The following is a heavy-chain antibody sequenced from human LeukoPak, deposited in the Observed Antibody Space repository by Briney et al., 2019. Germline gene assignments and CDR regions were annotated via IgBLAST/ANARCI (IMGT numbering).Heavy chain of an antibody. CDR3: AKGQGYYGSGIDY. CDR1: GFTFTNYG. J-gene: IGHJ4*02. D-gene: IGHD3-10*01. V-gene: IGHV3-30*18. Sequence: GRSLRLSCAASGFTFTNYGMHWVRQAPGKGLEWAAVISYDESNKYYADSVKGRFTISRDISKNTLYLQMNSLRTEDTAVYYCAKGQGYYGSGIDYWGQGTLVTVSS. CDR2: ISYDESNK.